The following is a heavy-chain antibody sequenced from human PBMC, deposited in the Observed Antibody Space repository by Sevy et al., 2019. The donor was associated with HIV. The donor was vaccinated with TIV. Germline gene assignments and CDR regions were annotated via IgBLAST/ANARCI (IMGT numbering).Heavy chain of an antibody. V-gene: IGHV1-24*01. J-gene: IGHJ4*02. Sequence: ASVKVSCKVSGKTLTPLAMHWVRQAPGKGLEWMATYDPEDAETYYAQTFQGRVTMTEDTSTDTAYMEMSSLGSEDTAVFYCAGTKDYYDNSGDPFDYWGQRTLVTVSS. D-gene: IGHD3-22*01. CDR1: GKTLTPLA. CDR2: YDPEDAET. CDR3: AGTKDYYDNSGDPFDY.